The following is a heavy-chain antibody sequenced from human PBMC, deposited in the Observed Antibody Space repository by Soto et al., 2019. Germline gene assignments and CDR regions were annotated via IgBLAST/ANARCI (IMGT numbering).Heavy chain of an antibody. CDR2: TYYRSKWYN. V-gene: IGHV6-1*01. J-gene: IGHJ6*02. D-gene: IGHD1-7*01. CDR3: ARVTIYNGNYLRGYYYGMDV. Sequence: PSQTLSLTCAISGDSVSSNSAAWNWIRQSPSRGLEWLGRTYYRSKWYNDYAVSVKSRITINPDTSKNQFSLQLNSVTPEDTAVYYCARVTIYNGNYLRGYYYGMDVWGQGTKVTGSS. CDR1: GDSVSSNSAA.